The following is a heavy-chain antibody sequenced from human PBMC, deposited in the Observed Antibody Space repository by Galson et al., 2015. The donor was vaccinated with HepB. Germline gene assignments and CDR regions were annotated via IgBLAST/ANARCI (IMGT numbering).Heavy chain of an antibody. CDR3: VGESSGGKLD. CDR2: TRNKPHGYIA. D-gene: IGHD4-23*01. Sequence: SLRLSCAASGFTFSDHYMDWVRQAPGKGLEWIGRTRNKPHGYIADYAASVKGRFIITRDDSKNSLYLQMNSLKTEDTAVYYCVGESSGGKLDWGQGTLVIVSS. V-gene: IGHV3-72*01. CDR1: GFTFSDHY. J-gene: IGHJ4*02.